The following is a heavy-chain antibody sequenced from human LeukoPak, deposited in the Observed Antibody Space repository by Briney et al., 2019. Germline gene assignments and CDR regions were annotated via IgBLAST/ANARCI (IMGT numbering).Heavy chain of an antibody. V-gene: IGHV1-69*05. D-gene: IGHD1-26*01. CDR1: GGTFSSYA. Sequence: GASVKVSCKASGGTFSSYAISWVRQAPGQGLEWMGGIIPIFGTANYAQKFQGRVTITTDESTSTAYMELSSLRSEDTAVYYCARDLGGSSDAFDIWGRGTKVTVSS. CDR3: ARDLGGSSDAFDI. J-gene: IGHJ3*02. CDR2: IIPIFGTA.